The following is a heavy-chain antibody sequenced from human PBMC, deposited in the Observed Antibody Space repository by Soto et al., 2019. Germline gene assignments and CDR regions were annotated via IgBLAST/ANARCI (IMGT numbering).Heavy chain of an antibody. D-gene: IGHD3-22*01. CDR2: IIPIFGTA. CDR1: GGTFSSYA. Sequence: QVQLVQSGAEVKKPGSSVRVSCKASGGTFSSYAISWVRQAPGQGLEWMGGIIPIFGTANYAQKFQGRVTITADESTSTAYMELSSLRSEDTAVYYCAITYYYDSSGYTKWFDYWGQGTLVTVSS. J-gene: IGHJ4*02. CDR3: AITYYYDSSGYTKWFDY. V-gene: IGHV1-69*01.